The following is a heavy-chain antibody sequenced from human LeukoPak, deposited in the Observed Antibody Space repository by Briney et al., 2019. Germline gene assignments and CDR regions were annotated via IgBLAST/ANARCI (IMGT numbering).Heavy chain of an antibody. CDR3: AKGSSSSRPYYFDY. J-gene: IGHJ4*02. Sequence: PGGSLRLSCAASGFTFSSYAMSWVRQAPGKRLEWVSAITDSGGDTYHADSVKGRFTISRDNSKDTLYLQMNSLRVEDTALYFCAKGSSSSRPYYFDYWGQGTLVTVSS. CDR1: GFTFSSYA. CDR2: ITDSGGDT. V-gene: IGHV3-23*01. D-gene: IGHD6-6*01.